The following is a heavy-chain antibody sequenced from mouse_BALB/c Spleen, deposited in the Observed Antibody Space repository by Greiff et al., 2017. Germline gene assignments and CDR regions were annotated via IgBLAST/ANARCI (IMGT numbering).Heavy chain of an antibody. Sequence: QVQLQQSGAELMKPGASVKISCKATGYTFSSYWIEWVKQRPGHGLEWIGEILPGSGSTNYNEKFKGKATFTADTSSNTAYMQLSSLTSEDSAVYYCARITTVYYFDYWGQGTTRTVSS. CDR3: ARITTVYYFDY. CDR2: ILPGSGST. J-gene: IGHJ2*01. CDR1: GYTFSSYW. D-gene: IGHD1-1*01. V-gene: IGHV1-9*01.